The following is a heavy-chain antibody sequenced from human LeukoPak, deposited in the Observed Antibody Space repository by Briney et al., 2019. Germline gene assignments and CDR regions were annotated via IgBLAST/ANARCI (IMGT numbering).Heavy chain of an antibody. CDR2: IYSDNT. V-gene: IGHV3-53*01. D-gene: IGHD4/OR15-4a*01. Sequence: PGGSLRLSCAASGFTFSTYGMRWVRQAPGKGLEWVSFIYSDNTHYSDSVKGRFTISRDNSKNTLYLQMNSLRAEDTAVYYCARRAGAYSHPYDYWGQGTLVTVSS. CDR3: ARRAGAYSHPYDY. CDR1: GFTFSTYG. J-gene: IGHJ4*02.